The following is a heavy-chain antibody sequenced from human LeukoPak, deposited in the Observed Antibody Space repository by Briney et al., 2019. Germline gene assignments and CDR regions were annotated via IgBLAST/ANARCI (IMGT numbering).Heavy chain of an antibody. Sequence: GGSLRLSCAASGFTFSDYAMHWVRQAPGKGLEWVAVLSYGGTNKYYADSVKGRFTISRDNSKNPMFLQMNSLRAEDTAVYHCARDRSGYANDAFDFWGQGTMVTVSS. D-gene: IGHD3-3*01. CDR3: ARDRSGYANDAFDF. J-gene: IGHJ3*01. V-gene: IGHV3-30-3*01. CDR2: LSYGGTNK. CDR1: GFTFSDYA.